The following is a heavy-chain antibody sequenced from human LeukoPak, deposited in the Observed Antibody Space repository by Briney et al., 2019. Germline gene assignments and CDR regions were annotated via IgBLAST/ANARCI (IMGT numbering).Heavy chain of an antibody. CDR1: GGSISSYY. J-gene: IGHJ4*02. Sequence: SETLSLTRTVSGGSISSYYWSWIRQPPGKGLEWIGYIYYSGSTNYNPSLKSRVTISVDTSKNQFSLKLSSVTAADTAVYYCAVGRDGYNYYWGQGTLVTVSS. CDR3: AVGRDGYNYY. CDR2: IYYSGST. D-gene: IGHD5-24*01. V-gene: IGHV4-59*01.